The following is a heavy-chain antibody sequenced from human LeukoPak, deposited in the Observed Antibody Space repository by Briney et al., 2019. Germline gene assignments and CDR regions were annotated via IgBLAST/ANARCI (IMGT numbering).Heavy chain of an antibody. CDR2: ISTNNGNT. Sequence: ASVKVSCKASGYTFTTYGISWVRQAPGKGLEWMGWISTNNGNTNYAQKFQGRVTMTTDTSTSTAYMELRSLRSDDTAVYYCARGVISTIVVVTHFDYWGQGTLVTVSS. CDR1: GYTFTTYG. D-gene: IGHD3-22*01. CDR3: ARGVISTIVVVTHFDY. V-gene: IGHV1-18*01. J-gene: IGHJ4*02.